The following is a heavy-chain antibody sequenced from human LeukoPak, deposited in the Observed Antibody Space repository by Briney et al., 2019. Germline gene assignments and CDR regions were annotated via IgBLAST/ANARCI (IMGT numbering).Heavy chain of an antibody. CDR1: GGSISSGRYW. CDR2: MYTSRST. Sequence: PSETLSLTCTVPGGSISSGRYWWSWIRQPAGKGLEWLGRMYTSRSTNYNPSHKSRVTISVDTSKNQFSLKLSSVTAADTAVYYCARDMPHYYDSSEDYFYYYYMDVWGKGTTVTVSS. D-gene: IGHD3-22*01. CDR3: ARDMPHYYDSSEDYFYYYYMDV. V-gene: IGHV4-61*02. J-gene: IGHJ6*03.